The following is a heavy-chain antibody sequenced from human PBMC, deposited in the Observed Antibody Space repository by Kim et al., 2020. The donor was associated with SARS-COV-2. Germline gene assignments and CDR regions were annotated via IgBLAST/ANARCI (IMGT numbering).Heavy chain of an antibody. CDR3: ARQMSGRFDF. Sequence: TNYAVSVQSRITINADTSTNQFSLQLNSVTPEDTALYYCARQMSGRFDFWGQGTLVTVSS. D-gene: IGHD7-27*01. CDR2: T. V-gene: IGHV6-1*01. J-gene: IGHJ4*02.